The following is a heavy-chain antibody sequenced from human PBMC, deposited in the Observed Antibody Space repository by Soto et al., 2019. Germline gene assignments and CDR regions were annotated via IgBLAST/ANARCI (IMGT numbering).Heavy chain of an antibody. CDR1: GGSISSGDYY. D-gene: IGHD2-21*02. Sequence: SETLSLTCTVSGGSISSGDYYWSWIRQPPGKGLEWIGYIYYSGSTYYNPSLKSRVTISVDTSKNQFSLKLSSVTAADTAVYYCAREAYGGNSNYFDYWGQGTLVTVSS. V-gene: IGHV4-30-4*01. CDR3: AREAYGGNSNYFDY. CDR2: IYYSGST. J-gene: IGHJ4*02.